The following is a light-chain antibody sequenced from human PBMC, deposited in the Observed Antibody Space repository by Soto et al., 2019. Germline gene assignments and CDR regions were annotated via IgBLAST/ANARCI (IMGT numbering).Light chain of an antibody. CDR2: EVT. J-gene: IGLJ2*01. CDR3: SSYAGSNKVV. Sequence: QSVLTQPPSASGSPGQSVTISCTGTSSDVGNYDYVSWYQQHPGKAPKLLIYEVTKRPSGVPDRFSGSKSGNTASLTVSGLQADEEADYYCSSYAGSNKVVFGEGTKLTVL. V-gene: IGLV2-8*01. CDR1: SSDVGNYDY.